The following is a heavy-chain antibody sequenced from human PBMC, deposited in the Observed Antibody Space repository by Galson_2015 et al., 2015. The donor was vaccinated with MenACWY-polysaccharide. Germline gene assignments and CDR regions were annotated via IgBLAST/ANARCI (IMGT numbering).Heavy chain of an antibody. D-gene: IGHD2-21*01. V-gene: IGHV3-48*01. CDR1: GFDFTRYS. J-gene: IGHJ6*02. CDR2: ITGSSETI. CDR3: ARERATVIADSNGLDA. Sequence: SLRLSCAASGFDFTRYSMNWVRQAPGKGLEWLSYITGSSETIYYADSVKGRFTISRDNAQKSLVLQLRSLTVEDTAVYYCARERATVIADSNGLDAWGQGTTVIVSS.